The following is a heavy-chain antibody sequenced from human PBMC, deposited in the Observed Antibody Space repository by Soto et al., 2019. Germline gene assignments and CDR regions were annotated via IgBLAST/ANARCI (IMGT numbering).Heavy chain of an antibody. Sequence: SETLSLTCAVYGGSFSGYYWSWIRQSPGKGLEWIGEINHSGSTNYNPSLKSRVTISVDTSKNQFSLKLSSVTAADTAVYYCARGLGSRVVVTRFDPWGQGILVTVSS. J-gene: IGHJ5*02. V-gene: IGHV4-34*01. D-gene: IGHD3-22*01. CDR3: ARGLGSRVVVTRFDP. CDR1: GGSFSGYY. CDR2: INHSGST.